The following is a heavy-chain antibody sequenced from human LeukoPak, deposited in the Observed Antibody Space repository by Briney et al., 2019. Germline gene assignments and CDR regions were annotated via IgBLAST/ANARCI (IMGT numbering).Heavy chain of an antibody. CDR1: GYTFTSYD. V-gene: IGHV1-8*03. J-gene: IGHJ5*02. D-gene: IGHD6-19*01. CDR2: MNPNSGNT. CDR3: ARVGGDSSGWRPNWFDP. Sequence: GASVKVSCKASGYTFTSYDINWVRQATGQGLEWMGWMNPNSGNTGYAQKFQGRVTITRNTSISTAYMELRSLRSDDTAVYYCARVGGDSSGWRPNWFDPWGQGTLVTVSS.